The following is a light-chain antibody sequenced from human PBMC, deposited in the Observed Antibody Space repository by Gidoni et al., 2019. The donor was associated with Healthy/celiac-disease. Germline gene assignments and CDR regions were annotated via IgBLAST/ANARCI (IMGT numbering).Light chain of an antibody. CDR2: DAS. Sequence: DIVLTPSPATLSLSSGERATLSCRASQSVSSYLAWYQQKPGQAPRLLIYDASNRATGIPARFSGSGSGTDFTLTISSLEPEDFAVYYCQQRSNWPWTFGQGTKVEIK. CDR3: QQRSNWPWT. J-gene: IGKJ1*01. V-gene: IGKV3-11*01. CDR1: QSVSSY.